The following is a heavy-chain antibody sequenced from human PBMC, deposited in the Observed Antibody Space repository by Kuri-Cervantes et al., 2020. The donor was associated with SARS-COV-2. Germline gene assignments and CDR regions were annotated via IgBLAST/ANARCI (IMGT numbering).Heavy chain of an antibody. D-gene: IGHD6-13*01. J-gene: IGHJ4*02. V-gene: IGHV3-30*18. Sequence: GESLKISCAASGFTFSSYDMHWVRQAPGKGLEWVAVISYDGSNKYYADSVKGRFTISRDNSKNTLYLQMNSLRAGDTAVYYCAKDWWSRGIAAAGRPTGVDYWGQGTLVTVSS. CDR3: AKDWWSRGIAAAGRPTGVDY. CDR2: ISYDGSNK. CDR1: GFTFSSYD.